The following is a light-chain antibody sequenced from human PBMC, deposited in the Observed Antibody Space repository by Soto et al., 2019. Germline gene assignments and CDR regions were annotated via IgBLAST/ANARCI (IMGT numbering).Light chain of an antibody. V-gene: IGKV3-20*01. Sequence: EIVLTQFQATLSLSQGERATLSSRASQSVSSYFAWYQQKPGQAPRLLIYGASSRATGIPDRFSGSGSGTDFTLTISRLEPEDFAVYYCQQYGSSVTFGQGTRLEIK. CDR3: QQYGSSVT. CDR1: QSVSSY. J-gene: IGKJ5*01. CDR2: GAS.